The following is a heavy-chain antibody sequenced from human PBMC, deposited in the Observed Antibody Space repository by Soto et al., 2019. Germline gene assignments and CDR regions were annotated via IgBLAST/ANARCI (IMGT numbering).Heavy chain of an antibody. CDR2: IYTSASI. V-gene: IGHV4-4*07. CDR3: ARDREAGYNFYYGMDV. Sequence: XTLSLPCSVSGADLNTYSWTWIRQPAGKGLEWIGRIYTSASINYNPSLKGRVTLSVDTSTNQVSLRLASVTAAETAIYYCARDREAGYNFYYGMDVWGQGTTLTV. D-gene: IGHD6-19*01. CDR1: GADLNTYS. J-gene: IGHJ6*02.